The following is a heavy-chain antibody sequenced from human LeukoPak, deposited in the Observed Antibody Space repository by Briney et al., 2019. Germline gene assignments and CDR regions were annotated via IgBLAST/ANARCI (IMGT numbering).Heavy chain of an antibody. D-gene: IGHD2-21*02. CDR3: ARDQYLAYCGGDCYSGQFDY. J-gene: IGHJ4*02. V-gene: IGHV3-21*01. CDR1: GFTFSSYS. Sequence: GGSLRLSCAASGFTFSSYSMNWVRQAPGKGLEWVSSISSSSSHIYYADSVKGRFTISRDNAKNSLYLQMNSLRAEDTAVYYCARDQYLAYCGGDCYSGQFDYWGQGILVTVSS. CDR2: ISSSSSHI.